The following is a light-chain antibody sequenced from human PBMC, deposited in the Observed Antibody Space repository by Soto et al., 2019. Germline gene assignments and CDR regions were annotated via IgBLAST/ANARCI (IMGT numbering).Light chain of an antibody. CDR1: STDVGGYNY. CDR3: SSYTRDKTVL. CDR2: DVT. Sequence: QSALTQPASVSGSPGQSITISCTGSSTDVGGYNYVSWHQQHPGKAPKLMIFDVTKRPSGVSNRFSGSKSGDTASLTISGLQAEDEADYYCSSYTRDKTVLFGGGTKLTRP. V-gene: IGLV2-14*03. J-gene: IGLJ2*01.